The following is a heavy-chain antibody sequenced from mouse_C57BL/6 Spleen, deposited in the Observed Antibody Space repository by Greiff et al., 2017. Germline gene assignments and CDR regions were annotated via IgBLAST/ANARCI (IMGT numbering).Heavy chain of an antibody. V-gene: IGHV5-16*01. J-gene: IGHJ3*01. CDR3: AREYDYEGFAY. D-gene: IGHD2-4*01. CDR2: INYDGSST. Sequence: DVHLVESEGGLVQPGSSLKLSCTASGFTFSDYYMAWVSQVPEKGLECVANINYDGSSTYYLDSLKSRFIISRDNAKNILYLQMSSLKSEDTATYYCAREYDYEGFAYGGQGTLVTVSA. CDR1: GFTFSDYY.